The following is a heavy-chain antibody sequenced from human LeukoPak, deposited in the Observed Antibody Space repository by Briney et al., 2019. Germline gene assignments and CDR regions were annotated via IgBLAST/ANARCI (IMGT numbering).Heavy chain of an antibody. CDR2: INPSGGST. D-gene: IGHD3-10*01. J-gene: IGHJ5*02. CDR3: ARGFLGRWFDP. V-gene: IGHV1-46*01. CDR1: GYTFTSYG. Sequence: ASVKVSCKASGYTFTSYGISWVRQAPGQGLEWMGIINPSGGSTSYAQKFQGRVTMTRDTSTSTVYMELSSLRSEDTAVYYCARGFLGRWFDPWGQGTLVTVSS.